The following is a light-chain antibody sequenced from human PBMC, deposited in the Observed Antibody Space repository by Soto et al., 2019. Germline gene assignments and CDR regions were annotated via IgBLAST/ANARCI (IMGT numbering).Light chain of an antibody. CDR1: QSVSSTY. Sequence: DSVLTQSPGTPSLSPGEKATLSCRATQSVSSTYLAWYQQQPGQPPRLLIYGASSRATGIPDRFSGSGSGTDFTLTISRLEPEDFAVYYCQQYGSSSTFGQGTRLEIK. CDR3: QQYGSSST. J-gene: IGKJ5*01. V-gene: IGKV3-20*01. CDR2: GAS.